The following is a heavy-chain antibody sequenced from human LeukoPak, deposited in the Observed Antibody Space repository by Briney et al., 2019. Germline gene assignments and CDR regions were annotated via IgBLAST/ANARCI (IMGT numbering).Heavy chain of an antibody. V-gene: IGHV3-23*01. Sequence: PGGSLRLSCAVSGFTFTSYWMSWVRQAPGKGLEWVSAISGSGGSTYYADSVKGRFTISRDNSKNTLYLQMNSLRAEDTAVYYCAKEDYDILTGPTYYFDYWGQGTLVTVSS. J-gene: IGHJ4*02. CDR1: GFTFTSYW. D-gene: IGHD3-9*01. CDR3: AKEDYDILTGPTYYFDY. CDR2: ISGSGGST.